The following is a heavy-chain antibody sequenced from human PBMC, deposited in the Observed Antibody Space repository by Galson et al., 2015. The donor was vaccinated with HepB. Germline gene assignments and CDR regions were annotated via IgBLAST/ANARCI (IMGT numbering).Heavy chain of an antibody. J-gene: IGHJ4*02. CDR2: IIPIFGTA. CDR3: ASGDDFWSGYFWGPFDY. V-gene: IGHV1-69*06. Sequence: SVKVSCKASGGTFSSYAISWVRQAPGQGLEWMGGIIPIFGTANYAQKFQGRVTITADKSTSTAYMELSSLRSEDTAVYYCASGDDFWSGYFWGPFDYWGQGTLVTVSS. D-gene: IGHD3-3*01. CDR1: GGTFSSYA.